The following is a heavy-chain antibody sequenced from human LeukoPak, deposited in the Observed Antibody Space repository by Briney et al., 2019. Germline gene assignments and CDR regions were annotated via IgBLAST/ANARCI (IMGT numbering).Heavy chain of an antibody. Sequence: GGSLRLSCTASGSTLGDYAMSWFRQAPGKGLEWVGFIRSKAYGGTTEYAASVKGRFTISRDDSKSIAYLQMNSLKTEDTAVYYCTSRGGDSSGFFGDYWGQGTLVTVSS. CDR1: GSTLGDYA. CDR3: TSRGGDSSGFFGDY. D-gene: IGHD3-22*01. J-gene: IGHJ4*02. CDR2: IRSKAYGGTT. V-gene: IGHV3-49*03.